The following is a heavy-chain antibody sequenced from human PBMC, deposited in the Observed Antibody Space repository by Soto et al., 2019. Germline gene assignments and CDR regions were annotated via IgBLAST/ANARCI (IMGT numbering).Heavy chain of an antibody. CDR2: IYYSGST. CDR3: ARDHYQHFENWFDP. D-gene: IGHD1-26*01. CDR1: GGSISSYY. J-gene: IGHJ5*02. V-gene: IGHV4-59*01. Sequence: SETLSLTCTVSGGSISSYYWSWIRQPPGKGLEWIGYIYYSGSTNYNPSLKSRVTISVDTSKNQFSLKLSSVTAADTAVYYCARDHYQHFENWFDPWGQGTLVTVSS.